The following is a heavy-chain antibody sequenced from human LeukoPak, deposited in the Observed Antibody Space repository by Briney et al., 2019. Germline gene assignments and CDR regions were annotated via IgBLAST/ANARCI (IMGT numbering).Heavy chain of an antibody. CDR1: GFTFSNYG. CDR2: IWYGGSNK. J-gene: IGHJ3*02. Sequence: GGSLRLSCAASGFTFSNYGMHWVRQAPGKGLEWVAVIWYGGSNKYYADSVKGRFTISRDNSKNTLYLQMSSLRAEDTAVYFCAKDPANRGAFDIWGPGTMVTASS. D-gene: IGHD3-16*02. CDR3: AKDPANRGAFDI. V-gene: IGHV3-30*02.